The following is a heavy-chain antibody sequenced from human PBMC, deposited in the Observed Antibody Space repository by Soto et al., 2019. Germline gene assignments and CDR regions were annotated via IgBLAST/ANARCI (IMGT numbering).Heavy chain of an antibody. CDR3: ARPAYYYDSSGYYSYYFDY. D-gene: IGHD3-22*01. CDR1: GGSISSSSYY. Sequence: SETLSLTCTVSGGSISSSSYYWGWIRQPPGKGLEWIGSIYYSGSTYYNPSLKSRVTIPVDTSKNQFSLKLSSVTAADTAVYYCARPAYYYDSSGYYSYYFDYWGQGTLVTVSS. V-gene: IGHV4-39*01. J-gene: IGHJ4*02. CDR2: IYYSGST.